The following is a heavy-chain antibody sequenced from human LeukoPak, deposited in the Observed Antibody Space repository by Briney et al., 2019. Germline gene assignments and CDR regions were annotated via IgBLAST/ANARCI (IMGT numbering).Heavy chain of an antibody. V-gene: IGHV3-48*03. Sequence: GGSLRLSCAASGFTFSTYEINWVRQAPGKVLEWVSYISSSGSTMYYADSVKGRFTISRDNAKNSLYLQMNSLRAEDTAVYFCARGADDNSGYYSIDYWGQGTLVTVSS. CDR1: GFTFSTYE. CDR3: ARGADDNSGYYSIDY. CDR2: ISSSGSTM. D-gene: IGHD3-22*01. J-gene: IGHJ4*02.